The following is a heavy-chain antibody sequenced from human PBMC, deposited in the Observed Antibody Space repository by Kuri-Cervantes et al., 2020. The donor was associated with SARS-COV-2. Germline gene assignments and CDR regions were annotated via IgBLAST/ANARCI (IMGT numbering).Heavy chain of an antibody. CDR1: GFTFSHFG. V-gene: IGHV3-21*01. CDR2: ISSSSSYI. D-gene: IGHD6-6*01. Sequence: GESLKISCAASGFTFSHFGMFWVRQAPGKGLEWVSSISSSSSYIYYADSVKGRFTISRDNAKNSLYLQMNSLRAEDTAVYYCARGSSSTYFDYWGQGTLVTVSS. CDR3: ARGSSSTYFDY. J-gene: IGHJ4*02.